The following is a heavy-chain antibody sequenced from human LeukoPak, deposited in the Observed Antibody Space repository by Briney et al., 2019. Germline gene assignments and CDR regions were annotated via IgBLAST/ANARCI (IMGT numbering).Heavy chain of an antibody. CDR2: XIPIFGTA. D-gene: IGHD3-22*01. V-gene: IGHV1-69*01. Sequence: RQAPGQGLEWMGXXIPIFGTANYAQKFQGRVTITADESTSTAYMELSSLRSEDTAVYYCASLDDSSGYYSLYYFDYWGQGTLVTVSS. CDR3: ASLDDSSGYYSLYYFDY. J-gene: IGHJ4*02.